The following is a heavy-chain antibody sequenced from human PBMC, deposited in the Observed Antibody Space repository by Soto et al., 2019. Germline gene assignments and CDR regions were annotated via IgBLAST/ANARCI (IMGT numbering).Heavy chain of an antibody. CDR2: ISAHNVNT. CDR1: GYDFTTYG. D-gene: IGHD1-1*01. CDR3: ARGRYGDY. Sequence: QVHLVQSGAEVKKPGASVKVSCKGSGYDFTTYGITWVRQAPGQGLEWMAWISAHNVNTDYAQKLQGRVTVTRDTSTSTAYMGLRSLRSDDTAMYYCARGRYGDYWGQGALVTVSS. J-gene: IGHJ4*02. V-gene: IGHV1-18*01.